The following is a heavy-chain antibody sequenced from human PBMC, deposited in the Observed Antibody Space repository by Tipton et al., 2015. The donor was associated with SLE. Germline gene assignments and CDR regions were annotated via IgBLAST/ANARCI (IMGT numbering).Heavy chain of an antibody. CDR1: GFAFGVYT. CDR3: AKDVKTGWADYCDS. V-gene: IGHV3-21*01. Sequence: GSLRLSCAASGFAFGVYTMNWVRQAPGKGLEWGSSISSGSSSTYSADSVKGRFTISRCNDENSLYLPMNSRTAEDTALYYCAKDVKTGWADYCDSWGKGTLVSVSS. CDR2: ISSGSSST. J-gene: IGHJ4*02. D-gene: IGHD6-19*01.